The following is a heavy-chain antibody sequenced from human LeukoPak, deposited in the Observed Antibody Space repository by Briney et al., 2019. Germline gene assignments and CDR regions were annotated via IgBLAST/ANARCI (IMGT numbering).Heavy chain of an antibody. Sequence: GASVKVSCKASGYTFNSYDISWVRQAPGQGLEWMAWISTYKGNTNYALKVQGRATMTTDTSTSTAYMELRSLRSDDTAVYYCARDISAGIYMYEYWGQGSLVTVSS. J-gene: IGHJ4*02. CDR2: ISTYKGNT. CDR3: ARDISAGIYMYEY. CDR1: GYTFNSYD. V-gene: IGHV1-18*01. D-gene: IGHD2-15*01.